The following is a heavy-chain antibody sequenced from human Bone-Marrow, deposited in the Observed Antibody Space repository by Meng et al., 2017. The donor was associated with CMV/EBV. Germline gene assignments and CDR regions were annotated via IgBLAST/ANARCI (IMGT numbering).Heavy chain of an antibody. J-gene: IGHJ6*02. CDR2: IYHSGST. CDR1: GGSISSYY. V-gene: IGHV4-38-2*02. CDR3: ARGNSKLLYYYYGMDV. D-gene: IGHD4-11*01. Sequence: SETLSLTCTVSGGSISSYYWSWIRQPPGKGLEWIGSIYHSGSTYYNPSLKSRVTISVDTSKNQFSLKLSSVTAADTAVYYCARGNSKLLYYYYGMDVWGQGTTVTVSS.